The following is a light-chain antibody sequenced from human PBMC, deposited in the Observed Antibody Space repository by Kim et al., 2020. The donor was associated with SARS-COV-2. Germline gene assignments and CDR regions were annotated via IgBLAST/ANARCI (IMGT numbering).Light chain of an antibody. CDR1: SSDVGGYNY. J-gene: IGLJ1*01. Sequence: PGQSVTTACTGTSSDVGGYNYVSWYQQHTGKAPKLMIYDVSKRPSGVPDRFSGSKSDNTASLTISGLQAEDEADYYCCSYAGSSYVFGTGTKVTVL. CDR3: CSYAGSSYV. V-gene: IGLV2-11*01. CDR2: DVS.